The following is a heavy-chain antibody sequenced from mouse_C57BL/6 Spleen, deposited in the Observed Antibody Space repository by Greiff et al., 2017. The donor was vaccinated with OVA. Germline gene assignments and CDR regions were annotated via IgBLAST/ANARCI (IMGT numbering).Heavy chain of an antibody. D-gene: IGHD1-1*01. J-gene: IGHJ1*03. V-gene: IGHV14-3*01. CDR1: GFTIKNTY. CDR2: IDPANGNT. Sequence: EVQLQQSVAELVRPGASVKLSCTASGFTIKNTYMHWVKQRPEQGLEWIGRIDPANGNTKYAPKFQGKATITADTSSNTAYLQLSSLTSEDTAIYYCAIYYYGSSHWYFDVWGTGTTVTVSS. CDR3: AIYYYGSSHWYFDV.